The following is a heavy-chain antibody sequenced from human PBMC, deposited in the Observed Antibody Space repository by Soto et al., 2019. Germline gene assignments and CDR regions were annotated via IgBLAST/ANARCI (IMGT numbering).Heavy chain of an antibody. D-gene: IGHD3-22*01. CDR3: AINYYDSSGYYYYYYGMDV. V-gene: IGHV4-34*01. Sequence: SETLSLTCAVYGGSFSGYYWSWIRQPPGKGLEWIGEINHSGSTNYNPSLKSRVTISVDTSKNQFSLKLSSVTAADTAVYYCAINYYDSSGYYYYYYGMDVWGQGTTVNVS. CDR1: GGSFSGYY. CDR2: INHSGST. J-gene: IGHJ6*02.